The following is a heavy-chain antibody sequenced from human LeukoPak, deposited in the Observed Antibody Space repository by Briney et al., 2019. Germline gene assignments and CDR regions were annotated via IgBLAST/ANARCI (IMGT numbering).Heavy chain of an antibody. CDR3: AREEVPHGFDI. V-gene: IGHV4-31*03. Sequence: SETLSLTCTVSGGSISSGGYYWSWIRQHPGKGLEWIAYIYYTGSTYYNPSLKSRLTISVDTSKNHFSLRLSSMTAADTAVYYCAREEVPHGFDIWGQGTMVTVSS. CDR1: GGSISSGGYY. J-gene: IGHJ3*02. CDR2: IYYTGST.